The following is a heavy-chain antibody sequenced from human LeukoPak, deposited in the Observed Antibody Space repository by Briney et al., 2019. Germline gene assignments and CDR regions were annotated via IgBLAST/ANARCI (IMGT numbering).Heavy chain of an antibody. V-gene: IGHV4-61*02. D-gene: IGHD6-19*01. CDR3: AREEWVAQNYYYYYYMDV. Sequence: SETLSLTCTVSGGSISSGSYYWNWIRQPAGKGLEWIGRLYTSGSTIYNPSLKSRVTISVDTSKNQFSLKLSSVTAADTAMYYCAREEWVAQNYYYYYYMDVWGKGTTVTISS. CDR1: GGSISSGSYY. CDR2: LYTSGST. J-gene: IGHJ6*03.